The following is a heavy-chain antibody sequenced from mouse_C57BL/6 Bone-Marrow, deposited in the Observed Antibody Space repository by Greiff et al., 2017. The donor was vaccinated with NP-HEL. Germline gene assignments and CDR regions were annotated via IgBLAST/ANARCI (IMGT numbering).Heavy chain of an antibody. CDR2: IDPEDGEP. V-gene: IGHV14-2*01. D-gene: IGHD1-1*01. CDR3: ARGYYGSSYDYAMDY. CDR1: GFNIKDYY. J-gene: IGHJ4*01. Sequence: EVQLQQSGAELVKPGASVQLSCTASGFNIKDYYMHWVKQRTEQGLEWIGRIDPEDGEPKYAPKFQGKATITADTSSNAAYLQLSSLTSEDTAVYYCARGYYGSSYDYAMDYWGQGTSVTVSS.